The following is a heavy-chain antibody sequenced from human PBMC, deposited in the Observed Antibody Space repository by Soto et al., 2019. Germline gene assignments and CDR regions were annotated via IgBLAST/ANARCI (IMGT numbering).Heavy chain of an antibody. CDR3: AKGHWAGVVSNFDY. J-gene: IGHJ4*02. CDR2: ISYTGSTI. Sequence: PGGSLRLSCVGSEFTFSNYEMNWVRQAPGKGLEWVSYISYTGSTIYYADSVKGRFTIARDNSKNTLYLQMNSLRAEDTAVYYCAKGHWAGVVSNFDYWGQGTLVTVSS. D-gene: IGHD3-3*01. CDR1: EFTFSNYE. V-gene: IGHV3-48*03.